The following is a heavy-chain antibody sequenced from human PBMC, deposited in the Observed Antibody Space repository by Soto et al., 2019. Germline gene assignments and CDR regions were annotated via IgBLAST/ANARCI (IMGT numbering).Heavy chain of an antibody. D-gene: IGHD3-22*01. CDR3: AKDGYYDISGDDPYWNFDL. CDR2: ILYDGSNK. J-gene: IGHJ2*01. V-gene: IGHV3-30*18. CDR1: GFSFSNYG. Sequence: GGSLRLSCAASGFSFSNYGMDWVRQAPGKXLEWVAVILYDGSNKYYADSVKGRFTISRDNSKNTLYLQMNSLRAEDTAVYHCAKDGYYDISGDDPYWNFDLWGRGTLVTVSS.